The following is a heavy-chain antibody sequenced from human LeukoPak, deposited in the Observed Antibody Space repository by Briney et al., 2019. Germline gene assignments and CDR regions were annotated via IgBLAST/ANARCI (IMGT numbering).Heavy chain of an antibody. J-gene: IGHJ4*02. CDR3: ARKVDIGLVYFVY. Sequence: SETLSLTCTVSGGSISSGGYYWSWIRQHPGKGLEWIGYIYYSGSTYYNPSLKSRVTISVDTSKNQFSLKLSSVTAADTAVYYCARKVDIGLVYFVYWGQGTLVTVSS. CDR2: IYYSGST. D-gene: IGHD5-12*01. CDR1: GGSISSGGYY. V-gene: IGHV4-31*03.